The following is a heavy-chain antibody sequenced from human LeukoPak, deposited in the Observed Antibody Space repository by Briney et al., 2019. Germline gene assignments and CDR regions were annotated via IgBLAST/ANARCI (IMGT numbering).Heavy chain of an antibody. J-gene: IGHJ4*02. Sequence: PSQTLSLTCTVSGGSISSGSYYWRWIRQPAGKGLEWIGRIYTSGSTNYNPSLKSRVTISVDTSENQFSLKLSSVTAADTAVYYCARADSSSWYRGYYFDYWGQGTLVTVSS. D-gene: IGHD6-13*01. CDR1: GGSISSGSYY. CDR2: IYTSGST. CDR3: ARADSSSWYRGYYFDY. V-gene: IGHV4-61*02.